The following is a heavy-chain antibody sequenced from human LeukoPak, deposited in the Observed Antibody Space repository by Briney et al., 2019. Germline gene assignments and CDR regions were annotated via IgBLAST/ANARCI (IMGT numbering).Heavy chain of an antibody. Sequence: ASVKVSCKTSGYSFTNYGITWVRQAPGQGLEWMGWISGYNGKTNFAQKLQGRVTMTTDTSTSTAYMELRSLRSDDTAVYYCARNSGYYLDSRAFDIWGQGTMVTVSS. CDR3: ARNSGYYLDSRAFDI. CDR1: GYSFTNYG. J-gene: IGHJ3*02. CDR2: ISGYNGKT. D-gene: IGHD3-22*01. V-gene: IGHV1-18*01.